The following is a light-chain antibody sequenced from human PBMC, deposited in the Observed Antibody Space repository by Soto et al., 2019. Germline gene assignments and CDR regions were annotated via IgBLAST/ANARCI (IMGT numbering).Light chain of an antibody. J-gene: IGKJ1*01. V-gene: IGKV3-20*01. CDR3: QQYGSSPRT. CDR1: QSVRSN. Sequence: EVVMTQSPATLSVSPGERVTLSCRASQSVRSNLAWYQQKPGQSPRLLIYGSSTRATGIPDRFSGSGSGTDFTLTVSRLEPEDFAVYYCQQYGSSPRTFGQGTK. CDR2: GSS.